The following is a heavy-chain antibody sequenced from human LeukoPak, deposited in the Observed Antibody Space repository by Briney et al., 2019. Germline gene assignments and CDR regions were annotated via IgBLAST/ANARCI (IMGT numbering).Heavy chain of an antibody. CDR2: IYHSGST. V-gene: IGHV4-38-2*02. CDR3: ARSDGYGLVGI. Sequence: SETLSLTCTVYGYSISSGYYWGWIRQPPGKGLEWIGSIYHSGSTYYNPSLKSRVTISVDTSKNHFSLTLSSVTAADTAVYYCARSDGYGLVGIWGQGTMVTVSS. CDR1: GYSISSGYY. J-gene: IGHJ3*02. D-gene: IGHD5-18*01.